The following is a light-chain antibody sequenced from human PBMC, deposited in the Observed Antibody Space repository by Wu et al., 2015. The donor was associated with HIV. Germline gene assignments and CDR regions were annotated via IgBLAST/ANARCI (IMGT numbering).Light chain of an antibody. CDR1: QSVSSY. V-gene: IGKV3-11*01. J-gene: IGKJ3*01. CDR3: QQRSNWANT. Sequence: EIVLTQSPATLSLSPGERATLSCRASQSVSSYLAWYQQKPGQAPRLLIYDASNRATGIPARFSGSGSGTDFTLTISSLEPEDFAVYYCQQRSNWANTFGPGTKGGYQT. CDR2: DAS.